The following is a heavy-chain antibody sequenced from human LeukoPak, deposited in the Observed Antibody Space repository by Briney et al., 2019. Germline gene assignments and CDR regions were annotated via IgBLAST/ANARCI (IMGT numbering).Heavy chain of an antibody. CDR3: AKRGGAAAGSYFDY. Sequence: GGSLRLSCAASGLTLSNYWMHWVRQAPGKGLVWVSRMNSDGSGTSYADSVKGRFTISRDNSKNTLYLQMNSLRAEDTAVYYCAKRGGAAAGSYFDYWGQGTLVTVSS. CDR1: GLTLSNYW. V-gene: IGHV3-74*01. J-gene: IGHJ4*02. D-gene: IGHD6-13*01. CDR2: MNSDGSGT.